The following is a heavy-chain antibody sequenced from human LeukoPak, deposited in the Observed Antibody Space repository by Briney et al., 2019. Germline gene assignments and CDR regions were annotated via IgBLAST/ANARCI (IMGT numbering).Heavy chain of an antibody. CDR1: GFAFDEYG. CDR3: VQSITMFLG. V-gene: IGHV3-20*04. J-gene: IGHJ4*02. Sequence: GGSLRLSCAASGFAFDEYGMSWVRQAQGKGLEWVSGISLNGGATGYADSVKGRFTISRDNGKNSLYLQMNSLRAEDTALYYCVQSITMFLGWGQGTLVTVPS. D-gene: IGHD3-10*02. CDR2: ISLNGGAT.